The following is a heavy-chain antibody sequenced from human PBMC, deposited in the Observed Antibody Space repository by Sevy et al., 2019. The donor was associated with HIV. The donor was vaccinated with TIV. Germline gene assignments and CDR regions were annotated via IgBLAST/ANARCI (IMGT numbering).Heavy chain of an antibody. V-gene: IGHV1-24*01. Sequence: ASVKVSCKVSGYTLTELFMHWVRQAPGKGLEWMGGFDPEDGETIYAQKFQGRVTMTEDTSTDTDYMELSSLRSEDTAVYYCATDSGISAAAAGPLYYYYGMDVWGQGTTVTVSS. CDR2: FDPEDGET. J-gene: IGHJ6*02. CDR3: ATDSGISAAAAGPLYYYYGMDV. CDR1: GYTLTELF. D-gene: IGHD6-13*01.